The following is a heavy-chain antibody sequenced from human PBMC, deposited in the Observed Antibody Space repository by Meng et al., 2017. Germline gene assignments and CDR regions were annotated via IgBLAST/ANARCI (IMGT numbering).Heavy chain of an antibody. Sequence: GGSLRLSCAASGFTFSSYEMNWVRQAPGKGLEWVSYISSSGSTIYYADSVKGRFTISRDNAKNSLYLQMNSLRAEDTAVYYCARDGVLRYFDWLFPRQYDVAYYFDYWGQGTLVTVSS. CDR3: ARDGVLRYFDWLFPRQYDVAYYFDY. J-gene: IGHJ4*02. V-gene: IGHV3-48*03. CDR1: GFTFSSYE. D-gene: IGHD3-9*01. CDR2: ISSSGSTI.